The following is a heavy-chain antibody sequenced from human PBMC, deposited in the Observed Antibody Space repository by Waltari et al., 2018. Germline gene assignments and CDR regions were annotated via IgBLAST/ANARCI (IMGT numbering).Heavy chain of an antibody. Sequence: QLQLQESGPGLVKPSETLSLTCPVSGGSTTSTSYYWGWIRQPPGKGLEWVGSIYYSGXXYYNPSLKSRVTISVDTSKNQFSLKLSSVTAADTAVYYCARHLITWGQGTLVTVSS. CDR2: IYYSGXX. CDR1: GGSTTSTSYY. J-gene: IGHJ5*02. V-gene: IGHV4-39*07. D-gene: IGHD3-22*01. CDR3: ARHLIT.